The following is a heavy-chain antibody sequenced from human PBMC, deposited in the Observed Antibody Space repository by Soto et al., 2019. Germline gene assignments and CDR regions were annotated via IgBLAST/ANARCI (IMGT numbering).Heavy chain of an antibody. CDR3: ARHYCSGGRCYGWNYYYMDV. V-gene: IGHV5-51*01. CDR2: IYPGDSDP. CDR1: GHSFTSYW. D-gene: IGHD2-15*01. Sequence: GESLKISCKGSGHSFTSYWIGWVRQMPGKGLEWMGIIYPGDSDPRYSPSFQGQVTISADKSISTAYLQWSSLKASDTAMYYCARHYCSGGRCYGWNYYYMDVWGKGTTVTVSS. J-gene: IGHJ6*03.